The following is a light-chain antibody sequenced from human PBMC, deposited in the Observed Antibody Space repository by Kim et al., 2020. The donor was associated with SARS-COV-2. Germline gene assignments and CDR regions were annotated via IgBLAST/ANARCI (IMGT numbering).Light chain of an antibody. V-gene: IGLV4-69*01. CDR2: LNTDGSH. Sequence: QPVLTQSPSASASLGASVKLTCTLSSGHSSYAIAWHQQQPEKGRRYLMRLNTDGSHTKGDGIPARFSGSSSGAGRELTISSRQSKGEAIYYCQTWGTGVWVFGGGTQLTVL. CDR1: SGHSSYA. J-gene: IGLJ3*02. CDR3: QTWGTGVWV.